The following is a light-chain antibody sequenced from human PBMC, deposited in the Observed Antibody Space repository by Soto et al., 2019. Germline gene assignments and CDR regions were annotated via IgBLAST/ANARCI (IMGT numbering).Light chain of an antibody. CDR2: AAS. CDR1: QIISIH. CDR3: QQNYITPWT. V-gene: IGKV1-39*01. J-gene: IGKJ1*01. Sequence: DIQMTQPSSSASPSVGGRVTISCRASQIISIHLNWYQQKPGKAPKLLVYAASSLQSGVPSKFSGSGSGTDFTLTISSLQPEDFATYYCQQNYITPWTFGQGTKVDIK.